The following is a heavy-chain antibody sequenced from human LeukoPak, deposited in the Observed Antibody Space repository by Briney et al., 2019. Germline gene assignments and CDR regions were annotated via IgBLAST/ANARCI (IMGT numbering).Heavy chain of an antibody. CDR3: ARGDYGDYVMGWFDP. CDR1: GFTFSSYW. V-gene: IGHV3-74*01. D-gene: IGHD4-17*01. J-gene: IGHJ5*02. Sequence: GGSLRLSCAASGFTFSSYWMHWVRQAPGKGLVWVSRINSDGSSTSYADSVKGRFTISRDNAKNTLYLQMSSLRAEDTAVYYFARGDYGDYVMGWFDPWGQGSLVTVSS. CDR2: INSDGSST.